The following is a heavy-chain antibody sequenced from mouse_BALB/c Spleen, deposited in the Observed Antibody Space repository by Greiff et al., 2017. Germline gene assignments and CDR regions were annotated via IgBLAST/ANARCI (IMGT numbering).Heavy chain of an antibody. V-gene: IGHV1-9*01. CDR1: GYTFSSYW. CDR2: ILPGSGST. J-gene: IGHJ2*01. CDR3: AKGAGDY. Sequence: QVQLKQSGAELMKPGASVKISCKATGYTFSSYWIEWVKQRPGHGLEWIGEILPGSGSTNYNEKFKGKATFTADTSSNTAYMQLSSLTSEDSAVYYCAKGAGDYWGQGTTLTVSS.